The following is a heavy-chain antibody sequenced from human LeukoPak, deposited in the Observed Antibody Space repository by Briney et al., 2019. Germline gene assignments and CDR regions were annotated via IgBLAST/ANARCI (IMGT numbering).Heavy chain of an antibody. D-gene: IGHD3-10*01. CDR3: ARRLLLWFNWFDT. Sequence: PSETLSLTCAVSGGSISSGGYSWSWIRQPPGKALEWIGYIYYSGSTNYNPSLKSRVTISVDTSKNQFSLKLSSATAADTAVYYCARRLLLWFNWFDTWGQGTLVTVSS. V-gene: IGHV4-61*08. CDR1: GGSISSGGYS. J-gene: IGHJ5*02. CDR2: IYYSGST.